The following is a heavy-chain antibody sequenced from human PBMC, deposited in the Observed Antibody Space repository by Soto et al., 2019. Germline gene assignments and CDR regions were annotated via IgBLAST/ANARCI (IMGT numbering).Heavy chain of an antibody. Sequence: GASVKVSCKPSGYTFTTYAMRWVRQAPGQRLDWLGWINAGNGNIKYSHKFQGRVTISRDTSASTVYMELSSLISEDTAVYFCARASYDLLTGITSLSYFDYWGQGTLVTVSS. CDR3: ARASYDLLTGITSLSYFDY. CDR1: GYTFTTYA. V-gene: IGHV1-3*01. CDR2: INAGNGNI. D-gene: IGHD3-9*01. J-gene: IGHJ4*02.